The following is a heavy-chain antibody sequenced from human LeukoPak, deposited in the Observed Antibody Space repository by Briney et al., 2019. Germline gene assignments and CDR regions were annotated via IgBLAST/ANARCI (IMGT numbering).Heavy chain of an antibody. D-gene: IGHD2-2*01. Sequence: PGGSLRLSCAASGFTFSSYAMSWVRQAPGKGLEWVSVIYSGGSTYYADSVKGRFTISRDNSKNTLYLQMNSLRAEDTAVYYCAREKYQLLSMGNDAFDIWGQGTMVTVSS. CDR3: AREKYQLLSMGNDAFDI. CDR1: GFTFSSYA. CDR2: IYSGGST. V-gene: IGHV3-53*01. J-gene: IGHJ3*02.